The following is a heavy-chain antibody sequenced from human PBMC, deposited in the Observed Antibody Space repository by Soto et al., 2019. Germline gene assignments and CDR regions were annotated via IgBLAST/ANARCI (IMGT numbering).Heavy chain of an antibody. CDR3: ASRYAGTLDY. CDR2: IYYSGST. D-gene: IGHD6-13*01. Sequence: QVQLQESGPGLVKPSETLSLTCTVSGGSISSYYWSWIRQPPGKGLEWIGYIYYSGSTNYNPSLKSRVTKSVDTSENQFSLKLSAVTAADTDGYYCASRYAGTLDYWGQGTLVTVSS. CDR1: GGSISSYY. V-gene: IGHV4-59*08. J-gene: IGHJ4*02.